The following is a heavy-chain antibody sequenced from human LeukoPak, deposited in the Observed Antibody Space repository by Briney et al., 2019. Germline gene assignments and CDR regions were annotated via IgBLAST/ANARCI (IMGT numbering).Heavy chain of an antibody. J-gene: IGHJ4*02. CDR3: ARGLRGNRNTHLRY. Sequence: RASVKVSCKASGYTFTSYDINWVRQAAGQGLEWMGWMNPKSGNTEYAQKFQGRVTMTRNTSISTAYMELSSLRSEDTAVYYCARGLRGNRNTHLRYWGQGTLVTVSS. D-gene: IGHD2-2*02. CDR2: MNPKSGNT. CDR1: GYTFTSYD. V-gene: IGHV1-8*01.